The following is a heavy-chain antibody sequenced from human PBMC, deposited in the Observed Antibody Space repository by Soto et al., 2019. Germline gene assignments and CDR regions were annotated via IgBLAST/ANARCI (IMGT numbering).Heavy chain of an antibody. D-gene: IGHD1-26*01. CDR2: IYYSGST. CDR3: ARRIGDPNYYYYYMDV. CDR1: GGSISSSSYY. Sequence: SETLSLTCTVSGGSISSSSYYWGWIRQPPGKGLEWIGSIYYSGSTYYNPSLKSRVTISVDTSKNQLSLKLSSVTAADTSVYYCARRIGDPNYYYYYMDVWGKGTTVTVS. V-gene: IGHV4-39*01. J-gene: IGHJ6*03.